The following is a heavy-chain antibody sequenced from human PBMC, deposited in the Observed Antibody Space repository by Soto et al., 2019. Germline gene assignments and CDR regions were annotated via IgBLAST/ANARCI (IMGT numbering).Heavy chain of an antibody. CDR1: GFTFSRYT. CDR2: ISSRSTNT. V-gene: IGHV3-21*02. J-gene: IGHJ4*02. CDR3: ARGPLYYFDY. Sequence: EVQLVESGGGLVKPGGSLRLSCEDSGFTFSRYTMNWVRRAPGKGLEWVSSISSRSTNTHYADSVRGRFTISRDNAKRSLYLQMYSLRAEDTAVYYCARGPLYYFDYWGQGTLVTVSS.